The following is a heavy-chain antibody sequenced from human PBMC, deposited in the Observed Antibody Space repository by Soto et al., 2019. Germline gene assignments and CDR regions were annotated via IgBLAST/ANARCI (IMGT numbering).Heavy chain of an antibody. D-gene: IGHD2-2*01. V-gene: IGHV3-30-3*01. Sequence: GGSLRLSCAASGFTFSSYAMHWVRQAPGKGLEWVAVISYDGSNKYYADSVKGRFTISRDNSKNTLYLQMNSLRAEDTAVYYCASVRPAEFPGMFDPWGQGTLVTVSS. CDR3: ASVRPAEFPGMFDP. CDR1: GFTFSSYA. CDR2: ISYDGSNK. J-gene: IGHJ5*02.